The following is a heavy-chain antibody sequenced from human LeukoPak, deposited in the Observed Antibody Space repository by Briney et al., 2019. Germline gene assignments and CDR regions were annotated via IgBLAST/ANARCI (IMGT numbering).Heavy chain of an antibody. CDR3: ARDPYNSGLNWFDP. CDR2: INHSGST. V-gene: IGHV4-34*01. Sequence: SETLSLTCAVYGGSFSGYYWSWIRQPPGKGLEWIGEINHSGSTNYNPSLKSRVTMSVDTSKNQFSLRLSSVTAADTAVYYCARDPYNSGLNWFDPWGQGTLVTVSS. CDR1: GGSFSGYY. J-gene: IGHJ5*02. D-gene: IGHD3-10*01.